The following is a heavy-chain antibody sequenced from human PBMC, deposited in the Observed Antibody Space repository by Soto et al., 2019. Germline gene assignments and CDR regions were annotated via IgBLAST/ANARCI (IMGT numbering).Heavy chain of an antibody. CDR2: INRDSNT. D-gene: IGHD4-17*01. V-gene: IGHV3-48*01. CDR1: GFTFSNHV. J-gene: IGHJ4*02. CDR3: VNGDYY. Sequence: EEQLVKSGGGLVQPGGSLRLSCAASGFTFSNHVMNWVRQAPGRGLEWVSSINRDSNTFYADSVKGRFTISRDNAKDSLYLQMNSLRADDTAVYYCVNGDYYVGQGTLVTVSS.